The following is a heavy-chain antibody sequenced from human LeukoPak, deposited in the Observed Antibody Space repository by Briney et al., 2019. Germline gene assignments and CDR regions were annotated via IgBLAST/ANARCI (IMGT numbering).Heavy chain of an antibody. CDR2: IRSKPNSYAT. J-gene: IGHJ4*02. CDR3: TRHHIGATPFDY. CDR1: GFTFSDSA. Sequence: GGSLKLSCAASGFTFSDSAFHWVRQASGKGLEWVGRIRSKPNSYATAHTASVKGRFTISRDDSKNTAYLQMNSLNTEDTAMYYCTRHHIGATPFDYWGQGTLVTVSS. D-gene: IGHD4/OR15-4a*01. V-gene: IGHV3-73*01.